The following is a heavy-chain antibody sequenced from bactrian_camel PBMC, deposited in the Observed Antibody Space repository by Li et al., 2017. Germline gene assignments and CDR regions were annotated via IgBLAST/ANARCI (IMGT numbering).Heavy chain of an antibody. V-gene: IGHV3S9*01. D-gene: IGHD2*01. CDR1: GSAYSSYDTYC. J-gene: IGHJ6*01. Sequence: HVQLVESGGGSVQAGGSLRLSCEVSGSAYSSYDTYCMAWFRQDPGKGREEVATKGHVRDEVASIDSDGTTAYADSVKGRFTISQDQEKRTLFLEMNNLKPEDSAIYYCARGSYLYCRQITSSRERPDFGYWCQGTQVTVS. CDR2: IDSDGTT. CDR3: ARGSYLYCRQITSSRERPDFGY.